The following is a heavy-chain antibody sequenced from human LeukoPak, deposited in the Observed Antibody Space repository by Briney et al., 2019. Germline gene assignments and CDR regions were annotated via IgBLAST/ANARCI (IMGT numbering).Heavy chain of an antibody. CDR2: IIPMPGTT. CDR1: GGTVSRYA. D-gene: IGHD6-13*01. J-gene: IGHJ4*02. Sequence: SVRVSGTASGGTVSRYAISWVRQAPGQGLEWMGRIIPMPGTTDYAQKFKGRVTITADKSTTTAYMELSSLRSEDTAMYYCARDSGGEAAGAAHTKYWGQGTPVTVSS. CDR3: ARDSGGEAAGAAHTKY. V-gene: IGHV1-69*04.